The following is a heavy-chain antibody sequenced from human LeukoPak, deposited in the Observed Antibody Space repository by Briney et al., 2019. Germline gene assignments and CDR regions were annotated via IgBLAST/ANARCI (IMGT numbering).Heavy chain of an antibody. V-gene: IGHV1-18*01. D-gene: IGHD6-19*01. CDR3: ARDSEDSSGLDY. Sequence: ASVKVSCKASGYTFTIYGISWVRQAPGQGLEWMGWISAYNGNTNYAQKLQGRVTMTTDTSTSTAYVELRSLRSDDTAVYYCARDSEDSSGLDYWGQGTLVTVSS. J-gene: IGHJ4*02. CDR2: ISAYNGNT. CDR1: GYTFTIYG.